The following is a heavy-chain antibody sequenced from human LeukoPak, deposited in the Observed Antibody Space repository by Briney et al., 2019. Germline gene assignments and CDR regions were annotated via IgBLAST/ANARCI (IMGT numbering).Heavy chain of an antibody. Sequence: SETLSLTCTVSVGSISSSYWSWIRQPPGKGLEWMGYIYYSGSTNYNPSLKSRVTISVDTSKNQFSLKLSSVTAADTAVYYCASATYYYDSSAFDIWGQGTMVTVSS. D-gene: IGHD3-22*01. CDR1: VGSISSSY. CDR2: IYYSGST. CDR3: ASATYYYDSSAFDI. J-gene: IGHJ3*02. V-gene: IGHV4-59*08.